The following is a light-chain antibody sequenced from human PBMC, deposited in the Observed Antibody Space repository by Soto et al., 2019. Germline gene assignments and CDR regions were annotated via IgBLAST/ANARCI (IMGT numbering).Light chain of an antibody. J-gene: IGLJ2*01. Sequence: SALTQPRSVSGSPGQSVTISCTGTSSDVGHYNYVSWFQQHPGKAPKLVLYDVSKRPSGVPDRFSGSKSGNTASLTISGLQAEDEADYYCCSYAGSNTYVVFGGGTQLTVL. V-gene: IGLV2-11*01. CDR3: CSYAGSNTYVV. CDR2: DVS. CDR1: SSDVGHYNY.